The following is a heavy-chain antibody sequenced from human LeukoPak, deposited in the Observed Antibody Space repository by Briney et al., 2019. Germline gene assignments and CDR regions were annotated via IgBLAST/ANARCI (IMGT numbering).Heavy chain of an antibody. J-gene: IGHJ4*02. V-gene: IGHV4-34*01. CDR2: INHSGST. CDR3: ARSRQHDYGDYEGGSGYFDY. D-gene: IGHD4-17*01. CDR1: GGSFSGYY. Sequence: SETLSLTCAVYGGSFSGYYWSWIRQPPGKGLEWIGEINHSGSTNYNPSLKSRVTISVDTSKNQFSLKMNSVSAADTAVYFCARSRQHDYGDYEGGSGYFDYWGRGVLVTVSS.